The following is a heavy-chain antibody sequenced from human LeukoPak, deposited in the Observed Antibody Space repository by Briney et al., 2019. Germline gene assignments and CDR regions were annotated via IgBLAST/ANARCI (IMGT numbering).Heavy chain of an antibody. Sequence: GGSLSLSCAAAGFTFSRYWMSWVRKATGKGLECVAKIKEDGSEAHYVDSVKGRFTISRDNAKESLYLQMNSLRAEDTAVYYCARDPWTNSDYDGFDYWGQGTLVTVSS. CDR3: ARDPWTNSDYDGFDY. V-gene: IGHV3-7*01. CDR2: IKEDGSEA. CDR1: GFTFSRYW. J-gene: IGHJ4*02. D-gene: IGHD5-12*01.